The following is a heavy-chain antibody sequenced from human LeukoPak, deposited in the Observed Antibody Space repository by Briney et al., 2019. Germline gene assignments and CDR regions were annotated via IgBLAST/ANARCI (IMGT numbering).Heavy chain of an antibody. J-gene: IGHJ4*02. CDR3: AKSGGYGPIDY. CDR1: GASVSGSPYY. V-gene: IGHV4-39*01. Sequence: PSETLSLTCTVSGASVSGSPYYWGWIRQPPGKGLEWIGSIYSSGSTYYNTSLQSRVTISIETSKNQISLRLKSVTAADTAMYYCAKSGGYGPIDYWGQGTLVTVSS. CDR2: IYSSGST. D-gene: IGHD1-26*01.